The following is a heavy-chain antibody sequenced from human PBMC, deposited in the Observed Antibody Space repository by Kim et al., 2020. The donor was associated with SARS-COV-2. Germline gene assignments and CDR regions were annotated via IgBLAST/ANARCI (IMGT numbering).Heavy chain of an antibody. V-gene: IGHV4-39*01. CDR3: AGQGDTAMITLFDY. Sequence: NPSLKSRVTISVDTSKNQFSLRLSSVTAADTAVYYWAGQGDTAMITLFDYWGQGTLVTVSS. J-gene: IGHJ4*02. D-gene: IGHD5-18*01.